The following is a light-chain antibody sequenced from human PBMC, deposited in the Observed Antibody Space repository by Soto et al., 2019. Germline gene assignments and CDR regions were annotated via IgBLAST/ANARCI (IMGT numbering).Light chain of an antibody. CDR3: QQHSNWPALT. J-gene: IGKJ4*01. CDR2: DAS. Sequence: EIVLTQSPATLSLSPGERATLSCRASQSVSSYLAWYQQKPGQAPRLLIYDASNRATGIPARFSGSGSGTDFTLTISSLEPEDFAVYYCQQHSNWPALTFGGGNKVEIK. CDR1: QSVSSY. V-gene: IGKV3-11*01.